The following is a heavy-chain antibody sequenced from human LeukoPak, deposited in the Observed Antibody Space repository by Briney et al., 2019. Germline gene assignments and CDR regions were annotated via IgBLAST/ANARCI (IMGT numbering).Heavy chain of an antibody. V-gene: IGHV3-74*03. D-gene: IGHD5-18*01. Sequence: GGSLRLSCAASGFTFSGYYMHWVRQAPGKGPVWVSRINSDGSDITYADSVKGRFTMSRDNAKSTLYLQMISLRAEDTAVYYCARDWLWLDAFDIWGQGTMVTVSS. J-gene: IGHJ3*02. CDR3: ARDWLWLDAFDI. CDR1: GFTFSGYY. CDR2: INSDGSDI.